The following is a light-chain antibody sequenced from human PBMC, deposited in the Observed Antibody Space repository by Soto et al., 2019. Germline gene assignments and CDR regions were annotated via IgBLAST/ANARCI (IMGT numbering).Light chain of an antibody. V-gene: IGLV1-36*01. CDR2: YDD. J-gene: IGLJ1*01. CDR3: AEWDDSLNGYV. CDR1: SSNIGNNA. Sequence: QSVLTQPPSVSEAPRQRVTISCSGSSSNIGNNAVNWYQQLPGKTPKLLIYYDDLLPSVVSDRFSGSKSGTSASLAISVLQSEDEADYYCAEWDDSLNGYVFGTGTKLTVL.